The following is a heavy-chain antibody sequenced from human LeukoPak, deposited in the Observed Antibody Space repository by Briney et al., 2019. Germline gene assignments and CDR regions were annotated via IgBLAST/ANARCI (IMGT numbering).Heavy chain of an antibody. J-gene: IGHJ4*02. CDR3: ARGVVVIPDY. Sequence: GGSLRLSCAASEFTFSSYSMNWVRQAPGKGLEWVSYITNSGNSKSYADSVKGRFTISRDNTKNSLYLQMNGLGAEDTAVYYCARGVVVIPDYWGQGTLVTVSS. D-gene: IGHD3-22*01. V-gene: IGHV3-48*01. CDR1: EFTFSSYS. CDR2: ITNSGNSK.